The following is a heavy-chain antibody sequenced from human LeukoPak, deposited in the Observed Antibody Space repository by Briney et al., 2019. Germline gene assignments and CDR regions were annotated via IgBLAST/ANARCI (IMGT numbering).Heavy chain of an antibody. CDR2: IYTGGST. CDR3: VGGKAYPY. D-gene: IGHD3-16*01. Sequence: AGGSLRLSCAASEFTVSSNYMSWVRQAPGKGLEWVSVIYTGGSTYYADSVTGRFTISRDDSKNTLYLQMNSLRAEDTAVYYCVGGKAYPYWGQGTLVTVSS. J-gene: IGHJ4*02. CDR1: EFTVSSNY. V-gene: IGHV3-66*01.